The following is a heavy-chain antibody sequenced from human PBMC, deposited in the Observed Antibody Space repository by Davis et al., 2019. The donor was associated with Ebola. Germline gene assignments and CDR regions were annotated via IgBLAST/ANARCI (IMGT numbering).Heavy chain of an antibody. J-gene: IGHJ5*02. Sequence: GESLKISCAVSGFNFSHYAMSWVRQAPGKGLEWVACISGSGKTTYYADSVEGRFNISRDNSKNTLSLQMNSVRGEDTAVYYCAKDKGFWVPPDWFGPWCQGVQVTVSS. CDR1: GFNFSHYA. CDR3: AKDKGFWVPPDWFGP. CDR2: ISGSGKTT. D-gene: IGHD3-16*01. V-gene: IGHV3-23*01.